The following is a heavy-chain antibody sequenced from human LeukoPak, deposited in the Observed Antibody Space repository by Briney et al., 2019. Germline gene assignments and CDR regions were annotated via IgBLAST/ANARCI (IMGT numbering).Heavy chain of an antibody. Sequence: GGSLRLSCAASGFTFDDYGMSWVRQAPGKGLEWVSGINWNGGSTGYADSVKGRFTISRDNAKNSLYLQMNSLRAEDTALYYCASVKDYYDSSGYYYVNSPSFDYWGQGTLVTVSS. CDR3: ASVKDYYDSSGYYYVNSPSFDY. D-gene: IGHD3-22*01. V-gene: IGHV3-20*04. J-gene: IGHJ4*02. CDR1: GFTFDDYG. CDR2: INWNGGST.